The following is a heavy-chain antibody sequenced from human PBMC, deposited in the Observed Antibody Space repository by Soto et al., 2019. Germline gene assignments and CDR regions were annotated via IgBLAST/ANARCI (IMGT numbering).Heavy chain of an antibody. V-gene: IGHV5-51*01. J-gene: IGHJ6*02. CDR1: GYSVTTYW. CDR3: AMHEATYYNFYGMDV. Sequence: GESLKIACESHGYSVTTYWITWVRQKPGKGLEWVGSFHPGESDTRYSPSFQGQVTISADRCIATAYLQWSSLQAAGTAIYYWAMHEATYYNFYGMDVWGQGTTVTVSS. CDR2: FHPGESDT.